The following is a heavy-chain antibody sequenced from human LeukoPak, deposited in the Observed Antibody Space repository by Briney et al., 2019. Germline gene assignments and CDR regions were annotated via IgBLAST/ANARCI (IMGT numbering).Heavy chain of an antibody. J-gene: IGHJ4*02. Sequence: GGSLRLSCAASGFPFSSYSMNWVRQAPGKGLEWVSYISSSSTIYYADSVKGRFTISRDNAKNSLYLQMNSLRAEDTAVYYCARGGHYWGQGTLVTVSS. CDR1: GFPFSSYS. CDR3: ARGGHY. D-gene: IGHD3-10*01. CDR2: ISSSSTI. V-gene: IGHV3-48*04.